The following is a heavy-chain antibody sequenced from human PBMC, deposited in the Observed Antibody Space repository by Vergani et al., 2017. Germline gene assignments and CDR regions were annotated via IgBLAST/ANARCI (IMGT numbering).Heavy chain of an antibody. J-gene: IGHJ4*02. D-gene: IGHD2-15*01. V-gene: IGHV4-38-2*02. Sequence: QVQLQESGPGLVKPSETLSLTCSVSGYSISRGYYWGWIRQPPGKGLEWIATVFHSGSAYYNPSLRRRVTISVETSKNQFSLKLSSVTAADTAVYYCARGYCSGGSCYSVPFDYWGQGTLVTVSS. CDR3: ARGYCSGGSCYSVPFDY. CDR1: GYSISRGYY. CDR2: VFHSGSA.